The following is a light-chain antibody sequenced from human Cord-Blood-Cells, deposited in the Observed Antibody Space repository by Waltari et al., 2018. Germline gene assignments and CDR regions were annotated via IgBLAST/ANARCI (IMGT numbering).Light chain of an antibody. J-gene: IGKJ1*01. Sequence: EIVLTQSPATLSLSPGERATLSCGASQSVSSSYLAWYQQKHGLAPRLLNYDASSRATGIPDRFSGRGSGTDFTLTISRLGPEDFAVYYCQQYGSSRTFGQGTKVEIK. CDR1: QSVSSSY. V-gene: IGKV3D-20*01. CDR3: QQYGSSRT. CDR2: DAS.